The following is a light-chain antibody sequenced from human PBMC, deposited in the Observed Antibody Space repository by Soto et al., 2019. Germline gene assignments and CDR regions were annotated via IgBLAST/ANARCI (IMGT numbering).Light chain of an antibody. Sequence: EIVMTHSPATLSVSPGERATLSCRASQSVRDNLAWYQQKPGQAPRLLIYGASTRATGIPARFSGSGSETEFTLTINSLQSEDFALYFCQQSNNWPYTFGQGTKLEIK. V-gene: IGKV3-15*01. CDR2: GAS. CDR3: QQSNNWPYT. CDR1: QSVRDN. J-gene: IGKJ2*01.